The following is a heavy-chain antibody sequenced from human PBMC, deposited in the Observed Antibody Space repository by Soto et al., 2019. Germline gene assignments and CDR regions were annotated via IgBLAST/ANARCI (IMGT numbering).Heavy chain of an antibody. CDR3: ARGAARQAPFDY. D-gene: IGHD6-6*01. Sequence: SVKVSCKASGGTFSSYAISWVRQAPGQGLEWMGGIIPIFGTANYAQKFQGRVTITADKSTSTAYMELSSLRSEDTAVYYCARGAARQAPFDYWGQGTLVTVSS. CDR1: GGTFSSYA. CDR2: IIPIFGTA. J-gene: IGHJ4*02. V-gene: IGHV1-69*06.